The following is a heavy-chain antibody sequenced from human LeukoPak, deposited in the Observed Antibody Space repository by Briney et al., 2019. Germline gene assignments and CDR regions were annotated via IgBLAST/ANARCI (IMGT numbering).Heavy chain of an antibody. D-gene: IGHD3-10*01. CDR1: GGSTSSSSYY. CDR2: IYYSGST. CDR3: ARSSWGFGELSDY. J-gene: IGHJ4*02. V-gene: IGHV4-39*01. Sequence: SGTLSLTCTVSGGSTSSSSYYWGWIRQPPGKGLEWIGSIYYSGSTYYNPSLKSRVTISVDTSKNQFSLKLRSVTAADTAVYYCARSSWGFGELSDYGGQGTLVTVSS.